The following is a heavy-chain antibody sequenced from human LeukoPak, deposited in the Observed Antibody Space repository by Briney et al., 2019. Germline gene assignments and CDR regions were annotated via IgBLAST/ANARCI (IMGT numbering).Heavy chain of an antibody. CDR1: GFTLSSYW. D-gene: IGHD3/OR15-3a*01. Sequence: GGPLRLSCAASGFTLSSYWMHWVRQAPGKGLVWVSRINSDGSSTSYADSVKGRFTISRDNAKNTLYLQMNSLRAEDTAVYYCARGNDFWTGYSYIPGFDYWGQGTLVTVSS. CDR3: ARGNDFWTGYSYIPGFDY. V-gene: IGHV3-74*01. CDR2: INSDGSST. J-gene: IGHJ4*02.